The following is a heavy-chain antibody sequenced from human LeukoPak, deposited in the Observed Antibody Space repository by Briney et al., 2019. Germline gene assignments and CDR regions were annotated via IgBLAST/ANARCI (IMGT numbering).Heavy chain of an antibody. CDR2: IGTIGDT. D-gene: IGHD5-18*01. CDR1: GFTFSSSD. V-gene: IGHV3-13*01. Sequence: GGSLRLSCAASGFTFSSSDMHWVRQPTGKGLEWVSAIGTIGDTYYPGSVKGRFTISRDNAKNSLYLQMNSLRAEDTAVYYCVRSRFASMVNLWGQGTLVIVSS. CDR3: VRSRFASMVNL. J-gene: IGHJ4*02.